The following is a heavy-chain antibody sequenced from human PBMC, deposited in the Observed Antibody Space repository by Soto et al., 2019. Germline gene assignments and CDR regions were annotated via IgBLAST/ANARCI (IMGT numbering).Heavy chain of an antibody. V-gene: IGHV1-8*01. CDR2: MNPNSGDT. Sequence: ASVKVSCKASGNTFTNYDINWVRQATGQGLEYLGWMNPNSGDTAYVQKFQGRVTMTWDTSITTAYMELSSLRSEDTAVYFCARGPQSSGWRGKWFDAWGQGTMVTVSS. J-gene: IGHJ5*02. CDR1: GNTFTNYD. CDR3: ARGPQSSGWRGKWFDA. D-gene: IGHD6-19*01.